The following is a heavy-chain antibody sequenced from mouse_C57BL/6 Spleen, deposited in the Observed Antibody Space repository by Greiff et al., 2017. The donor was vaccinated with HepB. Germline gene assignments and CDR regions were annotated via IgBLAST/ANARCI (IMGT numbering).Heavy chain of an antibody. D-gene: IGHD2-4*01. CDR2: IYPSDSET. CDR1: GYTFTSYW. V-gene: IGHV1-61*01. CDR3: ARGDYDREYYFDD. J-gene: IGHJ2*01. Sequence: VQLQQPGAELVRPGSSVKLSCKASGYTFTSYWMDWVKQRPGQGLEWIGNIYPSDSETHYNQKFKDKATLTVDKSSSTAYMQLSSLTSEDSAVYYCARGDYDREYYFDDWGQGTTLTVSS.